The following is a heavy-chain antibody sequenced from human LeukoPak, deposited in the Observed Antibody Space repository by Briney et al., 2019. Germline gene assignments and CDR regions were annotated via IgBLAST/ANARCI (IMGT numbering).Heavy chain of an antibody. J-gene: IGHJ6*03. CDR3: ARDLGSYYYMDV. CDR1: GGTFSSYA. Sequence: SVKVSCKASGGTFSSYAISWVRQAPEQGLEWMGGIIPIFGTANYAQKFQGRVTITADESTSTAYMELSSLRSEDTAVYYCARDLGSYYYMDVWGKGTTVTVSS. V-gene: IGHV1-69*13. D-gene: IGHD2-2*03. CDR2: IIPIFGTA.